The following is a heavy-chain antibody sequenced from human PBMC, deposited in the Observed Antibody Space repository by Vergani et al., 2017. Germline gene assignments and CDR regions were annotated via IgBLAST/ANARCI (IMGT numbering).Heavy chain of an antibody. CDR1: GFTFSSYS. CDR3: ARDPLTYISSWFDY. D-gene: IGHD6-13*01. J-gene: IGHJ4*02. CDR2: ISSSSSYI. V-gene: IGHV3-21*01. Sequence: EVQLVESGGGLVKPGGSLRLSCAASGFTFSSYSMNWVRQAPGKGLEWVSSISSSSSYIYYADSVKGRFTISRDNAKNSLYLQMNSLRAEDTAVYYCARDPLTYISSWFDYWGQGTLVTVSS.